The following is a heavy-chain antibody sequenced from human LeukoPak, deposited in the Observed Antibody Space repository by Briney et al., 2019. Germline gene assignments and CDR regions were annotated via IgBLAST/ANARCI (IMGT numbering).Heavy chain of an antibody. CDR2: INPNSGGT. V-gene: IGHV1-2*02. J-gene: IGHJ5*02. CDR3: XXXXXXXXVLMVYAEYNWFDP. D-gene: IGHD2-8*01. Sequence: ASVKVSCTASGYTFTGYYMHWVRQAPGQGLEWMGWINPNSGGTNYAQKFQGRVTMTRDTSISTAYMELSRLRSDDTAVYYCXXXXXXXXVLMVYAEYNWFDPWGQGTLVTVSS. CDR1: GYTFTGYY.